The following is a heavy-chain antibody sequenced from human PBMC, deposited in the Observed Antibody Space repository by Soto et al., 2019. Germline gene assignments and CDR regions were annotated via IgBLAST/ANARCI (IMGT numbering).Heavy chain of an antibody. CDR3: TRDHRSPRGGYYYYYMDV. D-gene: IGHD3-10*01. CDR2: IRSKAYGGTT. J-gene: IGHJ6*03. Sequence: GGSLRLSCTASGFTFGDYAMSWFRQAPGKGLEWVGFIRSKAYGGTTEYAASVKGRFTISRDDSKSIAYLQMNSLKTEDTAVYYCTRDHRSPRGGYYYYYMDVWGKGTTVTVSS. CDR1: GFTFGDYA. V-gene: IGHV3-49*03.